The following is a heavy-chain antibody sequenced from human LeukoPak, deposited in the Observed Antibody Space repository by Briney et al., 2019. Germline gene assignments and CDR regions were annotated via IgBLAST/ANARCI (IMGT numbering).Heavy chain of an antibody. V-gene: IGHV3-21*01. J-gene: IGHJ4*02. D-gene: IGHD3-22*01. CDR2: ISSSNSYI. Sequence: GGPLRLSCAASGFTFSSYSMNWVRQAPGKGLEWVSSISSSNSYIYYAHLVKGRFTISRDNAKNSLYLQMNSLRAEDTAGYYCSSNPGYYCYWGRGTLVTVSS. CDR3: SSNPGYYCY. CDR1: GFTFSSYS.